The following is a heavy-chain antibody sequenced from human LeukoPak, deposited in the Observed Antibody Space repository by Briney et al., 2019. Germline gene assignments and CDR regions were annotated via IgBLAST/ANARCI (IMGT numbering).Heavy chain of an antibody. V-gene: IGHV3-48*04. Sequence: PGGSLRLSCAASGFTFSSYSMNWVRQAPGKGLEWVSYISSSGSTIYYADSVKGRFTISRDNAKNSLYLQMNSLRAEDTAVYYCARDLWFGDWVNWFDPWGQGTLVTVSS. CDR3: ARDLWFGDWVNWFDP. CDR1: GFTFSSYS. CDR2: ISSSGSTI. D-gene: IGHD3-10*01. J-gene: IGHJ5*02.